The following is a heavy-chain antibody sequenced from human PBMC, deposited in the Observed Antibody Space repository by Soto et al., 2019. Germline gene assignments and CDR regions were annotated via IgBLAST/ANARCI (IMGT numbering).Heavy chain of an antibody. J-gene: IGHJ4*02. V-gene: IGHV1-69*13. Sequence: SVKVSCKASGGTFSSYAISWVRQAPGQGLEWMGGIIPIFGTANYAQKFQGRVTITADESTSTAYMELSSLRSEDTAVYYCARELAAEDYYDSSGYYAHFDYWGQGTLVTVSS. D-gene: IGHD3-22*01. CDR3: ARELAAEDYYDSSGYYAHFDY. CDR2: IIPIFGTA. CDR1: GGTFSSYA.